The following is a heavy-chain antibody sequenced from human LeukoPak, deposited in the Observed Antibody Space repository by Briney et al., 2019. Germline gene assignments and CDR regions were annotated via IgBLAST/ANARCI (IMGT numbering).Heavy chain of an antibody. V-gene: IGHV3-9*01. D-gene: IGHD2-21*02. Sequence: PGGSLRLSCAASGFTLDDYAMHWVRQAPGKGLEGVSGISWNSGSIFYADSVKGRFTISTDNAKNYLYLQMNSLRAGDTALYYCERGRRDCLLFSAFDIWGQGTMVTVSS. CDR3: ERGRRDCLLFSAFDI. CDR2: ISWNSGSI. CDR1: GFTLDDYA. J-gene: IGHJ3*02.